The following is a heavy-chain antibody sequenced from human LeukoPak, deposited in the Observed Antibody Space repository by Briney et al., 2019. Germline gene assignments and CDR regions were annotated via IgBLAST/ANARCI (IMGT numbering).Heavy chain of an antibody. CDR2: ISGSGGSI. V-gene: IGHV3-23*01. CDR1: GFTFSSYG. Sequence: PGGSLRLSCAASGFTFSSYGMSWVRQAPGKGLEWVSAISGSGGSIYYADSVKGRFTISRDNSKNTLYQQTNSLRAEDTAVYYCAKSPGWLLLFDYWGQGTLVTVSS. D-gene: IGHD3-22*01. J-gene: IGHJ4*02. CDR3: AKSPGWLLLFDY.